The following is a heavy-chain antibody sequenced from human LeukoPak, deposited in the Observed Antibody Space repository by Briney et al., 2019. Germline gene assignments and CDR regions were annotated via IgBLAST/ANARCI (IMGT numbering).Heavy chain of an antibody. Sequence: TGGSLRLSCVASGFIFSSSEMHWVGQAPGKGLEWVSWISTSGDTIHYADSVEGRFTISRDNAKNSLYLQMNNLRAEDTAIYYCARDWVAVGGDYMDVWGKGTTVTISS. CDR3: ARDWVAVGGDYMDV. CDR2: ISTSGDTI. CDR1: GFIFSSSE. J-gene: IGHJ6*03. V-gene: IGHV3-48*03. D-gene: IGHD2-15*01.